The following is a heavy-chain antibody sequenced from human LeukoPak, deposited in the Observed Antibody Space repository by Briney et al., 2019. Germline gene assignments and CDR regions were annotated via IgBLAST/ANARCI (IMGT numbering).Heavy chain of an antibody. J-gene: IGHJ4*02. CDR3: TLYNY. CDR1: GYSFTSQD. CDR2: INPGNGDT. V-gene: IGHV1-3*03. Sequence: GASVKVSCQTSGYSFTSQDMHWVRQAPGQSLEWMGCINPGNGDTKYSQEFQGRLTITRDTSATTAYMELSSLRSDDMAVYYCTLYNYWGQGTLVTVSS. D-gene: IGHD2-2*02.